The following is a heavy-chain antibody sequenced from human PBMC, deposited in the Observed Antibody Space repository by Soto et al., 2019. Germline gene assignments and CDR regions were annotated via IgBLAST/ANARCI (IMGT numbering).Heavy chain of an antibody. CDR3: ARTNRQTYYDILTGYDQDYYYYGMDV. J-gene: IGHJ6*02. V-gene: IGHV4-59*01. CDR2: IYYSGST. D-gene: IGHD3-9*01. Sequence: TSETLSLTCTVSGGSISSYYWSWIRQPPGKGLEWIGYIYYSGSTNYNPSLKSRVTISVDTSKNQFSLKLSSVTAADTAVYYCARTNRQTYYDILTGYDQDYYYYGMDVWGQGTTVTVSS. CDR1: GGSISSYY.